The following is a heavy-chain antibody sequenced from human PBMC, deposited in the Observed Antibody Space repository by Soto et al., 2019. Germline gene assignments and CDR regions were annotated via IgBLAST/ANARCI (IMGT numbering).Heavy chain of an antibody. CDR2: IIPYFNTV. Sequence: QAQVVQSGAEVRKPGSSVKLSCKASEGTFNSYTIAWVRQAPGQGLEWMGGIIPYFNTVNYAQKFQDRVTITAADSTNTVYMELSSLRSDDTAVDFCASGASRWYRYVLDSWGQGTLVTVSS. J-gene: IGHJ4*02. V-gene: IGHV1-69*01. CDR1: EGTFNSYT. CDR3: ASGASRWYRYVLDS. D-gene: IGHD6-13*01.